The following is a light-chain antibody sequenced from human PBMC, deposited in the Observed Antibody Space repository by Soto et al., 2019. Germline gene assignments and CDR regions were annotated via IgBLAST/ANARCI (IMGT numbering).Light chain of an antibody. Sequence: EIVLTQSPGTLSLFPGERATFSCRASQSVSSTYLAWYQQKPGQAPRLLIYGASSRATGIPDRFSGSGSGTDFTLTISRQAPEDSAVYYCQQYASSPRTFGQGTKAEI. V-gene: IGKV3-20*01. J-gene: IGKJ1*01. CDR1: QSVSSTY. CDR2: GAS. CDR3: QQYASSPRT.